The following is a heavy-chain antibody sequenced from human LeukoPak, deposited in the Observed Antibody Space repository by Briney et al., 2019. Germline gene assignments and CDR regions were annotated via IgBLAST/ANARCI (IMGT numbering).Heavy chain of an antibody. CDR1: GFTFSSYG. Sequence: GGSLRLSCAASGFTFSSYGMHWVRQAPGEGLEWVAVISYDGSNKYYADSVKGRFTISRDNSKNTLYLQMNSLRAEDTAVYYCARYPGGYYYGMDVWGKGTTVTVSS. J-gene: IGHJ6*04. D-gene: IGHD3-10*01. CDR3: ARYPGGYYYGMDV. V-gene: IGHV3-30*03. CDR2: ISYDGSNK.